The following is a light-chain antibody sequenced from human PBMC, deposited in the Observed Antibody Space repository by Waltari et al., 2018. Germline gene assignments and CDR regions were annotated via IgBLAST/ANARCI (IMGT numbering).Light chain of an antibody. CDR3: QQYERLPAT. CDR2: EIS. V-gene: IGKV3-20*01. Sequence: EIVLTQSPGTLSLSRGDSATLPCRASQSIGRSVVWYQQRPGQAPRLLSSEISKRATGVPDRFSGSGYGTDFSLTISRLEPEDFAVYYCQQYERLPATFGQGTTVEIK. CDR1: QSIGRS. J-gene: IGKJ1*01.